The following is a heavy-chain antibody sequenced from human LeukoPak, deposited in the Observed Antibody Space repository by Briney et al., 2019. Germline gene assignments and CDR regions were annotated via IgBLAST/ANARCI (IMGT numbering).Heavy chain of an antibody. D-gene: IGHD3-22*01. CDR1: GFTFSSYG. Sequence: PGGSLRLSCAASGFTFSSYGMNWVRQAPGKRLEWVSYISSSSDSIYYADSVKGRFTISRDNAENSLYLQMNSLRDEDTAVYYCARAMRSGDDYWGQGTLVTVSS. CDR2: ISSSSDSI. V-gene: IGHV3-48*02. J-gene: IGHJ4*02. CDR3: ARAMRSGDDY.